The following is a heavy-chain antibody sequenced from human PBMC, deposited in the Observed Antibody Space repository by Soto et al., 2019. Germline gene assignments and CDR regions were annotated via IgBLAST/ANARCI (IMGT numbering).Heavy chain of an antibody. D-gene: IGHD2-21*02. CDR1: GYTFTSYY. V-gene: IGHV1-46*01. J-gene: IGHJ6*02. Sequence: ASVKVSCKASGYTFTSYYMYWVRQAPGQGLEWMGIINPSGGSTSYAQKFQGRVTMTRDTSTSTVYMELSSLRSEDTAVYYCARTGGVTGDPPAHNYYYYGMDVWGQGTTVTV. CDR3: ARTGGVTGDPPAHNYYYYGMDV. CDR2: INPSGGST.